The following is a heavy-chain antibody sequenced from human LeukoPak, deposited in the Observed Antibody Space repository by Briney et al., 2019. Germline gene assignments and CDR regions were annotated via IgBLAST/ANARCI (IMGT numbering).Heavy chain of an antibody. J-gene: IGHJ4*02. CDR3: TTDPMQAIFGVVNGQ. V-gene: IGHV3-15*01. CDR2: IKSKTDGGTT. Sequence: SGGSQRLSCAASGFTFSNAWMSWVRQAPGKGLEWVGRIKSKTDGGTTDYAAPVKGRFTISRDDSKNTLYLQMNSLKTEDTVVYYCTTDPMQAIFGVVNGQWGQGTLVTVSS. CDR1: GFTFSNAW. D-gene: IGHD3-3*01.